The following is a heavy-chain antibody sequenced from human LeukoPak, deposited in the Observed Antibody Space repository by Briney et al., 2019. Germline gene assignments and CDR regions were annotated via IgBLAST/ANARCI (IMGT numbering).Heavy chain of an antibody. V-gene: IGHV1-69*04. Sequence: SVKVSCRASGGTFSSYAISWVRQAPGQGLEWMGRIIPILGIANYAQKFQGRVTITADKSTSTAYMELSSLRSEDTAVYYCARGHDYGGEWGQGTLATVSS. D-gene: IGHD4-17*01. CDR2: IIPILGIA. CDR3: ARGHDYGGE. CDR1: GGTFSSYA. J-gene: IGHJ4*02.